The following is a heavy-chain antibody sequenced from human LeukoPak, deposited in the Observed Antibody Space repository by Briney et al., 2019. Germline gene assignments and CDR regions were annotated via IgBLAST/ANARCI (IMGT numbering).Heavy chain of an antibody. CDR3: AKDAISPVCSGGSCYAGGFDY. V-gene: IGHV3-23*01. Sequence: SGGSLRLSCVVSGFTFKNYAMSWVRQAPGKGLEWVSAISGSGGSTYYADSVKGRFTISRDNSKNTLYQQMNSLRAEDTAVYYCAKDAISPVCSGGSCYAGGFDYWGQGTLVTVSS. CDR1: GFTFKNYA. CDR2: ISGSGGST. D-gene: IGHD2-15*01. J-gene: IGHJ4*02.